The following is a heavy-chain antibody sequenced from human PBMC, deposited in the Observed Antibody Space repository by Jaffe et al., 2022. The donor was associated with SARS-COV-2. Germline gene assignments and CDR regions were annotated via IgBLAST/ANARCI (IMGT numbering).Heavy chain of an antibody. CDR2: ISWNSGSI. V-gene: IGHV3-9*01. D-gene: IGHD6-6*01. CDR1: GFTFDDYA. J-gene: IGHJ4*02. Sequence: EVQLVESGGGLVQPGRSLRLSCAASGFTFDDYAMHWVRQAPGKGLEWVSGISWNSGSIGYADSVKGRFTISRDNAKNSLYLQMNSLRAEDTALYYCAKGVGSSSSDVVTFDYWGQGTLVTVSS. CDR3: AKGVGSSSSDVVTFDY.